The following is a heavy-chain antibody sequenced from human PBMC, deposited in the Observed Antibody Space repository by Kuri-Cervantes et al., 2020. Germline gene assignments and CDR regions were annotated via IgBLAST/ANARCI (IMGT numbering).Heavy chain of an antibody. J-gene: IGHJ3*02. CDR3: ARARGLADAFDI. CDR1: GFTFSSYW. D-gene: IGHD3-10*01. CDR2: ISYDGSNK. Sequence: GGSLRLSCAASGFTFSSYWMHWVRQAPGKGLEWVAVISYDGSNKYYADSVKGRFTISRDNSKNTLYLQMNSLRAEDTAVYYCARARGLADAFDIWGQGTMVTVSS. V-gene: IGHV3-30-3*01.